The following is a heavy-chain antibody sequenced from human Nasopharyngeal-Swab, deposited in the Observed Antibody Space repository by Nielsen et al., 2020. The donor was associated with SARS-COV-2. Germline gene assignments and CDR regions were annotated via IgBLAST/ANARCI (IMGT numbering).Heavy chain of an antibody. CDR3: ARHPPLSGFDY. Sequence: SETLSLTCTVSGGSISTSSYYWSWIRQPPGKGLEWIGYIHSSGHAMYNPSLRSRATISIDTSKNHFSLTLSSVTAADTAVYYCARHPPLSGFDYWGQGTLVTVPS. CDR1: GGSISTSSYY. V-gene: IGHV4-61*03. CDR2: IHSSGHA. J-gene: IGHJ4*02. D-gene: IGHD3-9*01.